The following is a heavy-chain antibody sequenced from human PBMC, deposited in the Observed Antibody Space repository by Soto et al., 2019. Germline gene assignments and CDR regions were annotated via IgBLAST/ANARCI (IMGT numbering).Heavy chain of an antibody. CDR2: IYYSGHT. D-gene: IGHD2-15*01. CDR3: AGYFLRGRFFDS. V-gene: IGHV4-39*01. CDR1: DGSFSSSYY. J-gene: IGHJ4*02. Sequence: QLQLQESGPGLVKPSETLSLTCSVSDGSFSSSYYWGWLRQAPGKGLEWLGNIYYSGHTYYNPSRKNRFAMSVDTSKTQFSLTLTSVTAADTAVYYFAGYFLRGRFFDSWGQGTLVTVSS.